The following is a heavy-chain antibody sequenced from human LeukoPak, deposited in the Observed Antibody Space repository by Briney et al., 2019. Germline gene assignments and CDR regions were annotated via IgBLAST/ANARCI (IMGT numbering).Heavy chain of an antibody. CDR3: ARGMKEGYSYDMDLKWYFDY. CDR1: GFTFSRYG. CDR2: IWYDGTNT. D-gene: IGHD5-18*01. V-gene: IGHV3-33*08. J-gene: IGHJ4*02. Sequence: GGSLRLSCAASGFTFSRYGMHWVRQSPGKGLQWVAAIWYDGTNTYYEDSVKGRFTISRDKSKNMVHLEMNSLRADDTAVYYCARGMKEGYSYDMDLKWYFDYWGQGNLVTVSS.